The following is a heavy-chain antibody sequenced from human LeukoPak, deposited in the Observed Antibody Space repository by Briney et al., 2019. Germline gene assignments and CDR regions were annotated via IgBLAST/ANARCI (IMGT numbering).Heavy chain of an antibody. CDR2: IYTSGST. CDR1: GGSISSSSYY. V-gene: IGHV4-61*02. J-gene: IGHJ3*02. CDR3: ARAGGVVYSSSWYGEVVVQAFDI. Sequence: TLSLTCTVSGGSISSSSYYWSWILQPAGKGLEWIGRIYTSGSTNYNPSLKSRVTMSVDTSKNQFSLKLSSVTAADTAVYYCARAGGVVYSSSWYGEVVVQAFDIWGQGTMVTVSS. D-gene: IGHD6-13*01.